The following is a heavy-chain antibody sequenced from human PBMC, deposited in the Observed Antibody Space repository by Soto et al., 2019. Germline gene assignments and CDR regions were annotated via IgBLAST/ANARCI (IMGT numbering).Heavy chain of an antibody. Sequence: EVQLVESGGGLVKPGGSLRFSCAASGFTFSSYSMNWVRQAPGKGLEWVSSISSSSSYIYYADSVKGRFTISRDNAKNSLYLQMNSLRAEDTAVYYCARDDYDSSGYQCELDYWGQGTLVTVSS. CDR1: GFTFSSYS. J-gene: IGHJ4*02. CDR2: ISSSSSYI. D-gene: IGHD3-22*01. V-gene: IGHV3-21*01. CDR3: ARDDYDSSGYQCELDY.